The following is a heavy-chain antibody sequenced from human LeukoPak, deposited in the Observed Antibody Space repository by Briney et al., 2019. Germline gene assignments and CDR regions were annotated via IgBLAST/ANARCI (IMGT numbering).Heavy chain of an antibody. CDR2: ISAYNGQT. D-gene: IGHD1-7*01. J-gene: IGHJ4*02. Sequence: ASVKVSCKASGYTFTTYGISWVRQAPGQGLEWMGWISAYNGQTNYAQKLQGRVTMTTDTSTKTAYVELRSLGSDDTAVYYCAGVAGFYWNSDSFDSWGQGTHVTVSS. V-gene: IGHV1-18*01. CDR3: AGVAGFYWNSDSFDS. CDR1: GYTFTTYG.